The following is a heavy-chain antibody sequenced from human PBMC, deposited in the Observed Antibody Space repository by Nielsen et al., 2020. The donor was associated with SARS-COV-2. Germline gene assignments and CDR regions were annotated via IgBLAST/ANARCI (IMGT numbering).Heavy chain of an antibody. CDR2: IWYDAGDK. CDR1: GSTITNFG. D-gene: IGHD3-10*01. Sequence: GGSLRLSCAVSGSTITNFGIHWVRQAPGTGLEWVAVIWYDAGDKYYADSLMGRFTISRDNSKNTVYLQMNSLRADDTAVYYCASGWFDGPNDYWGQGTLVTVSS. J-gene: IGHJ4*02. CDR3: ASGWFDGPNDY. V-gene: IGHV3-33*01.